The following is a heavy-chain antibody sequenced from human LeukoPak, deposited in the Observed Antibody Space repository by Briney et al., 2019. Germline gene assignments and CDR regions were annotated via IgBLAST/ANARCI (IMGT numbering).Heavy chain of an antibody. Sequence: GGSLRLSCAASGFTFSSYAMSWVRQAPGKGLEWVSSISSSSSYIYYADSVKGRFTISRDNAKNSLYLQMNSLRAEDTAVYYCARLGDCIDYWGQGTLVTVSS. CDR1: GFTFSSYA. CDR2: ISSSSSYI. J-gene: IGHJ4*02. D-gene: IGHD2-21*02. V-gene: IGHV3-21*01. CDR3: ARLGDCIDY.